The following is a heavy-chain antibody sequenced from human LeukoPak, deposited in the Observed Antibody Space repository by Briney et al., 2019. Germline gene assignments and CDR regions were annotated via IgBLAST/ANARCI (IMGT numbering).Heavy chain of an antibody. V-gene: IGHV3-23*01. CDR3: AKKYGSGSYWEYYYYYMDV. CDR2: ISGSGGSR. CDR1: GFTFSTYG. D-gene: IGHD3-10*01. Sequence: GGSLRLSCAASGFTFSTYGMSWVRQAPGKGLEWVSGISGSGGSRFYTDSAKGRFTISRDNSKNTLYLQMNSLRAEDTAVYYCAKKYGSGSYWEYYYYYMDVWGKGTTVTVSS. J-gene: IGHJ6*03.